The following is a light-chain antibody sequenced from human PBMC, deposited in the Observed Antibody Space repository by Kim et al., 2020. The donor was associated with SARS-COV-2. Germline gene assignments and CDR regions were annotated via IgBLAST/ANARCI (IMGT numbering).Light chain of an antibody. CDR2: GAF. CDR1: RSVRSN. Sequence: SVPPGERATPSCRASRSVRSNLAWYQQKPGQAPRLLIYGAFTRATDIPARFSGSGSGTEFSLTISSLQSEDFAVYYCQQYNSWPTFGQGTKVDIK. CDR3: QQYNSWPT. J-gene: IGKJ1*01. V-gene: IGKV3-15*01.